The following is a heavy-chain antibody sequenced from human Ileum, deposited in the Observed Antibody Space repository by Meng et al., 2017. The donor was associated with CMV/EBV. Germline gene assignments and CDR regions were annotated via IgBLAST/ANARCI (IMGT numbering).Heavy chain of an antibody. CDR3: TTLIGPFDS. CDR2: IKPKTEGGTA. V-gene: IGHV3-15*01. J-gene: IGHJ4*02. Sequence: CAAYGITLSNAWMSWVRQGPEKGIEWVGRIKPKTEGGTAEFAAPVKGRFTISRDDSKNTFYLQMTSLKTEDTAVYYCTTLIGPFDSWGQGTLVTVSS. CDR1: GITLSNAW.